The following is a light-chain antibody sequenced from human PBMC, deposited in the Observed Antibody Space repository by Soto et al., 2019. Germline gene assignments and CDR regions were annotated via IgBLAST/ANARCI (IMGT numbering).Light chain of an antibody. J-gene: IGKJ1*01. CDR3: QQYNNWPPT. V-gene: IGKV3-15*01. CDR2: GAS. CDR1: QSVRSN. Sequence: EIVMTQSPATLSASPGERATLSCRASQSVRSNLAWYQQKPGQAPRLLIYGASTRATGTPARFSGSGSGTEFTLSIGSLQSEDFEVYYCQQYNNWPPTFGQGTKVDIK.